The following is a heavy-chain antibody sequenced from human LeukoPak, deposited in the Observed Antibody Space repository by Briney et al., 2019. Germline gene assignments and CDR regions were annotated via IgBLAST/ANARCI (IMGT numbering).Heavy chain of an antibody. CDR3: AKDGRSGSSRWFDY. V-gene: IGHV3-21*04. CDR2: ISSSSSYI. J-gene: IGHJ4*02. CDR1: GFTFSSYS. Sequence: GGSLRLSCAASGFTFSSYSMNWVRQAPGKGLEWVSSISSSSSYIYYADSVKGRFTISRDNAKNSLYLQMNSLRAEDTAVYYCAKDGRSGSSRWFDYWGQGTLVTVSS. D-gene: IGHD3-10*01.